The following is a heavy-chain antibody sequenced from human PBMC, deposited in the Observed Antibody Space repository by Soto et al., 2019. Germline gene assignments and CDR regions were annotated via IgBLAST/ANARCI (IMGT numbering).Heavy chain of an antibody. CDR1: GGTFSSYA. V-gene: IGHV1-69*13. CDR3: ARSLPLESRVVLMVYVAFDI. CDR2: IIPMFGTA. Sequence: GASVKVSCKTSGGTFSSYAISWVRQAPGQGLEWMGGIIPMFGTANYAQKFQGRVTITADESTSTAYMELSSLRSEDTAVYYCARSLPLESRVVLMVYVAFDIWGQGTMVTVSS. D-gene: IGHD2-8*01. J-gene: IGHJ3*02.